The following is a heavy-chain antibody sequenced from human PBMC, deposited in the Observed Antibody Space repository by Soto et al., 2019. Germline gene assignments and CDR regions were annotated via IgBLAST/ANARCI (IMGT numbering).Heavy chain of an antibody. J-gene: IGHJ5*02. CDR2: IKSKTDGGTT. V-gene: IGHV3-15*07. Sequence: EVQLVESGGGLVKPGGSLRLSCAASGFSFSLVWMNWVRQAPGKGPEWVGRIKSKTDGGTTEYSAPVKGRFTISRDDAKNTLFLEMNSLKSEDTAVYYCANHPRGNWFDAWGQEILVTVSS. CDR1: GFSFSLVW. CDR3: ANHPRGNWFDA.